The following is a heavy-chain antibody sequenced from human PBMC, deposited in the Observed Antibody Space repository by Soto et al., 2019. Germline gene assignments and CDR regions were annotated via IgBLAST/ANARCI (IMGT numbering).Heavy chain of an antibody. CDR3: ASEKDDSSSCYFDY. J-gene: IGHJ4*02. Sequence: SVKVSFKASGGTFISCSISWVRQAPGQGLEWMGGIIPIFGTANYAQKFQGRVTITADESTSTAYMELSSLRSEDTAVYYCASEKDDSSSCYFDYWGQRTLVTVSS. CDR2: IIPIFGTA. CDR1: GGTFISCS. D-gene: IGHD6-13*01. V-gene: IGHV1-69*13.